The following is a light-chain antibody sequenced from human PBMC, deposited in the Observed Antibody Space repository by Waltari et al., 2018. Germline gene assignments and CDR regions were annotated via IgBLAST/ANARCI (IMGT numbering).Light chain of an antibody. CDR3: LQRSNWPYS. J-gene: IGKJ2*03. Sequence: EIVMTQSPATLSLSPGERATLSCRASQSVSSSLAWYQQKPGQAPRLLIYGASSRATGIPDRFSGRGSGTDFTLTISSLEPEDVAVYYCLQRSNWPYSFGQGTKVEIK. V-gene: IGKV3-15*01. CDR2: GAS. CDR1: QSVSSS.